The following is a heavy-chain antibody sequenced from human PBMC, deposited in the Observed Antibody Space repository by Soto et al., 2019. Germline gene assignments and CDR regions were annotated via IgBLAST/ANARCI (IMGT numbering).Heavy chain of an antibody. CDR1: GFTVSSNY. V-gene: IGHV3-53*01. CDR2: IYSGGST. CDR3: ARAGSYAVGAFDI. J-gene: IGHJ3*02. D-gene: IGHD1-26*01. Sequence: GGSLRLSCAASGFTVSSNYMSWVRQAPGKGLEWVSVIYSGGSTYYADSVKGRFTISRDNSKNTLYLQMNSLRAEDTAVYYCARAGSYAVGAFDIWGQGTMVTVSS.